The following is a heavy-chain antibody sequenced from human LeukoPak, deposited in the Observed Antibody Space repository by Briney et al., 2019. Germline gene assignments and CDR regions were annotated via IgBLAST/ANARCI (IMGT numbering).Heavy chain of an antibody. CDR1: GFTFSSYG. J-gene: IGHJ4*02. CDR3: ARALWFGETFPAY. CDR2: IRYDGSNK. D-gene: IGHD3-10*01. Sequence: GGSLRLSCAASGFTFSSYGVHWVRQAPGKGLEGVAFIRYDGSNKYYADSVKGRFTISRDNSKNTLYLQMNSLRAEDTAVYYCARALWFGETFPAYWGQGTLVTVSS. V-gene: IGHV3-30*02.